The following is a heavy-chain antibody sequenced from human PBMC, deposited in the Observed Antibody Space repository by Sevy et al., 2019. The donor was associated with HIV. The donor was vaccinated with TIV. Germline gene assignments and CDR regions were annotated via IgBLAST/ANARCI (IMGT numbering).Heavy chain of an antibody. CDR3: ARGECSSSSCYYYYGMDV. CDR2: INTNTGNP. D-gene: IGHD2-2*01. V-gene: IGHV7-4-1*02. CDR1: GYTFTSYV. Sequence: ASVKVTRKASGYTFTSYVMNWVRQAPGQGLEWMGCINTNTGNPTYAQGFTGRFVFSLDTSVSTAYLQISSLKAEDTAVYYCARGECSSSSCYYYYGMDVWGQGATVTVSS. J-gene: IGHJ6*02.